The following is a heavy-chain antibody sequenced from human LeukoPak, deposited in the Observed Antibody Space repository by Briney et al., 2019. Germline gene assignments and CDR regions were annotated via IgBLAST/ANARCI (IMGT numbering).Heavy chain of an antibody. V-gene: IGHV4-39*07. CDR2: IYYSGST. Sequence: SETLSLTCTVSGGSISSSSYYWGWIRQPPGKGLEWIGSIYYSGSTYYNPSLKSRVTISVDTSKNQFSLKLSSVTAADTAVYYCARRYNYYDSSGYYYYYYGMDVWGQGTTVTVSS. D-gene: IGHD3-22*01. CDR1: GGSISSSSYY. J-gene: IGHJ6*02. CDR3: ARRYNYYDSSGYYYYYYGMDV.